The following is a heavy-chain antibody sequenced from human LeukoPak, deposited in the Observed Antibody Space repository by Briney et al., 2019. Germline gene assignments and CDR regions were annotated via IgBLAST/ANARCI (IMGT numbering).Heavy chain of an antibody. CDR2: ISWNSGSI. CDR1: GFTFDDYA. J-gene: IGHJ3*02. D-gene: IGHD5-24*01. CDR3: AKEDRWSNAFDI. V-gene: IGHV3-9*03. Sequence: GRSLRLSCAASGFTFDDYAMHWVRQAPGKGLEWVSGISWNSGSIGYADSVKGRFTISRDNAKNSLYLQMNSLRAEDMALYYCAKEDRWSNAFDIWGQGTMVTVSS.